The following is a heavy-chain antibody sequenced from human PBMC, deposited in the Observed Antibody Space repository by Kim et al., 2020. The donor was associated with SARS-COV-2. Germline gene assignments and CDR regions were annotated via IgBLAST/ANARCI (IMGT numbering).Heavy chain of an antibody. D-gene: IGHD2-2*01. J-gene: IGHJ4*02. CDR1: GFTFSSYS. CDR2: ISSSSSYI. V-gene: IGHV3-21*01. CDR3: ARVRANCSSTSCLYYFDY. Sequence: GGSLRLSCAASGFTFSSYSMNWVRQAPGKGLEWVSSISSSSSYIYYADSVKGRFTISRDNAKNSLYLQMNSLRAEDTAVYYCARVRANCSSTSCLYYFDYWGQGTLVTVSS.